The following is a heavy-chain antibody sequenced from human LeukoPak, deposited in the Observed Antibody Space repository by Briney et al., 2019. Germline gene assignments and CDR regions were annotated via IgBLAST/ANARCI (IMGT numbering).Heavy chain of an antibody. D-gene: IGHD3-10*01. V-gene: IGHV4-4*07. J-gene: IGHJ3*02. CDR1: GDSISGYF. CDR2: MSISGRT. Sequence: SETLSLTCTVSGDSISGYFWSWIRQPAGKGLEWIGRMSISGRTNYNPSLKSRVTVSVDTSKNQLSLKLNSVTAADTAAYYCTRDGAKGSGGDAFDIWGQGTMVTVSS. CDR3: TRDGAKGSGGDAFDI.